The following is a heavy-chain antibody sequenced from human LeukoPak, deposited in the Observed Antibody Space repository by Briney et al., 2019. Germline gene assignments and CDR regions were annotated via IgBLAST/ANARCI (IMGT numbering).Heavy chain of an antibody. CDR3: ARTRYYYGSRSYGAPYYFDY. J-gene: IGHJ4*02. V-gene: IGHV4-39*01. Sequence: PSETLSLTCTVSGGSISSNSYYWGWIRQPPGKELEWIGRIYYSGSTYYNPSLKNRLTISVDTSKNQFSLKLSSVTAADTAVYYCARTRYYYGSRSYGAPYYFDYWGQGTLVTASS. CDR1: GGSISSNSYY. CDR2: IYYSGST. D-gene: IGHD3-10*01.